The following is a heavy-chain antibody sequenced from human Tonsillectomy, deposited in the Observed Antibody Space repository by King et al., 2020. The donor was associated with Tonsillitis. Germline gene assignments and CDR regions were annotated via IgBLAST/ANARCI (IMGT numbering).Heavy chain of an antibody. D-gene: IGHD3-10*01. CDR2: IRSKAYGGTT. CDR1: GFTFGDYA. V-gene: IGHV3-49*03. CDR3: TSVWFGELYSPFDY. Sequence: VQLVESGGGLVQPGRSLRLSCTASGFTFGDYAMSWFRQAPGKGLEWVGFIRSKAYGGTTEYAASVKGRFTISRDDSKSIAYLQMNSLKTEDTAVYYCTSVWFGELYSPFDYWGQGTLVTVSS. J-gene: IGHJ4*02.